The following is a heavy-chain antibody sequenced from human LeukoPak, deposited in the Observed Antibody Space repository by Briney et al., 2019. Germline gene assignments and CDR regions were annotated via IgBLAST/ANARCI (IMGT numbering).Heavy chain of an antibody. Sequence: SETLSLTCTVSGGSISSSSYYWGWIRQPPGKGLEWIGSIYYSGSTYYNPSLKSRVTISVDTSKNQFSLKLSSVTAADTAVYYCARGLGRSGYYSCFDYWGQGTLVTVSS. V-gene: IGHV4-39*07. D-gene: IGHD3-22*01. J-gene: IGHJ4*02. CDR2: IYYSGST. CDR1: GGSISSSSYY. CDR3: ARGLGRSGYYSCFDY.